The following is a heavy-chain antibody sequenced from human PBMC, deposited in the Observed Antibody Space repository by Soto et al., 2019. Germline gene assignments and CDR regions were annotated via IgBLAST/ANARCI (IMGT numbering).Heavy chain of an antibody. CDR3: AGVGRILTGYNWFDP. CDR2: IYYSGST. Sequence: QVQLQESGPGLVKPSQTLSLTCTVSGGSISSGDYYWSWIRQPPGKGLEWIGYIYYSGSTYYNPSLKSRVTISVDTSKNQFSLKLSSVTAADTAVYYCAGVGRILTGYNWFDPWGQGTLVPVSS. CDR1: GGSISSGDYY. V-gene: IGHV4-30-4*01. J-gene: IGHJ5*02. D-gene: IGHD3-9*01.